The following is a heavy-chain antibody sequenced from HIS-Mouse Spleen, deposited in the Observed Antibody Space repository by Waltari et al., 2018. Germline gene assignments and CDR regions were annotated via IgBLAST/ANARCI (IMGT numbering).Heavy chain of an antibody. CDR1: GFTFSSYS. Sequence: EVQLVESGGGLVKPGGSLRLSCAASGFTFSSYSMNWVRQAPGKGLEWVLAISSSISYIYYADSVKGRFTISRDNAKNSLYLQMNSLRAEDTAVYYCARDPSGYDNHWGQGTLVTVSS. J-gene: IGHJ5*02. D-gene: IGHD5-12*01. V-gene: IGHV3-21*01. CDR3: ARDPSGYDNH. CDR2: ISSSISYI.